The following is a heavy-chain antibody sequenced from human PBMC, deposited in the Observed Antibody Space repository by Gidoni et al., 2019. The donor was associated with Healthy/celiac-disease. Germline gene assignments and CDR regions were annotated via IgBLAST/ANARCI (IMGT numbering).Heavy chain of an antibody. J-gene: IGHJ6*02. CDR1: GFTFSSYA. V-gene: IGHV3-64D*06. D-gene: IGHD3-9*01. CDR3: VKDLGKYYDILTGLYYYYGMDV. CDR2: ISSNGGST. Sequence: PGGSLRLSCSASGFTFSSYAMPWVRQAPGKGLEYVSAISSNGGSTYYADSVKGRFTISRDNSKNTLYLQMSSLRAEDTAVYYCVKDLGKYYDILTGLYYYYGMDVWGQGTTVTVSS.